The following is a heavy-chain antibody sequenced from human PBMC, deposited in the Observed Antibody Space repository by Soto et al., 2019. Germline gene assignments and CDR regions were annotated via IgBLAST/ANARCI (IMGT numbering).Heavy chain of an antibody. Sequence: QVQLVQPGAEVKKPGSSVKVSCKASGGTFSSYAISWVRQAPGQGLEWLGGIIPIFGTANYAQKFQGRVTITADVSTSTAYMELISLRSEDTAVYSCARSIRRYFDWQYLTSGFDPWAQAPLVTVAS. V-gene: IGHV1-69*01. CDR2: IIPIFGTA. CDR1: GGTFSSYA. CDR3: ARSIRRYFDWQYLTSGFDP. J-gene: IGHJ5*02. D-gene: IGHD3-9*01.